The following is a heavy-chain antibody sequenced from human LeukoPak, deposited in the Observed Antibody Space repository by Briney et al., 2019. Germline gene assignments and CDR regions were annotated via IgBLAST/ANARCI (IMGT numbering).Heavy chain of an antibody. CDR1: GGSFSGYY. Sequence: PSETLSLTCAVYGGSFSGYYWSWIRQPPGKGLEWTGEINHSGSTNYNPSLKSRVTISVDTSKNQFSLKLSSVTAADTAVYYCARGVINWFDPWGQGTLVTVSS. J-gene: IGHJ5*02. D-gene: IGHD2-21*01. CDR2: INHSGST. CDR3: ARGVINWFDP. V-gene: IGHV4-34*01.